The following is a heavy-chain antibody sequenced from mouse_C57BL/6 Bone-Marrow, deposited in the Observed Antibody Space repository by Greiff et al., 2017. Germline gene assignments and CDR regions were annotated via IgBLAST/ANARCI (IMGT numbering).Heavy chain of an antibody. CDR1: GYTFTDYE. V-gene: IGHV1-15*01. CDR3: TRAYDYDGGFDY. Sequence: QVQLQQSGAELVRPGASVTLSCKASGYTFTDYEMHWVKQTPVHGLEWIGAIDPETGGTAYNEKFKGKAILTADKSSSTAYMELRSLTSEDSAVYYCTRAYDYDGGFDYWGQGTLVTVSA. CDR2: IDPETGGT. J-gene: IGHJ3*01. D-gene: IGHD2-4*01.